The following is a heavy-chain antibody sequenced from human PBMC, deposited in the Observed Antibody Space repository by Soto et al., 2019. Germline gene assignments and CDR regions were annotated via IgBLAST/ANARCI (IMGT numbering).Heavy chain of an antibody. J-gene: IGHJ4*02. D-gene: IGHD3-22*01. CDR2: IYYSGST. Sequence: SETLPLTCTVSGGSISSGGYYWSWIRQHPGKGLEWIGYIYYSGSTYYNPSLKSRVTISVDTSKNQFSLKLSSVTAADTAVYYCAREGASYDSSGYYRVNWGQGTLVTVSS. V-gene: IGHV4-31*03. CDR1: GGSISSGGYY. CDR3: AREGASYDSSGYYRVN.